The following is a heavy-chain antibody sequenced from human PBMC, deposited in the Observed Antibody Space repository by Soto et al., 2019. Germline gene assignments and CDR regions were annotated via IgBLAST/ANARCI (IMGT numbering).Heavy chain of an antibody. CDR1: GGSISSSNW. CDR2: IYHSGST. J-gene: IGHJ4*02. Sequence: QVQLQESGPGLVKPSGTLSLTCAVSGGSISSSNWWIWVRQPPGGGLEYIGEIYHSGSTHYNPSIKSRVTISVDKSKNQCSLKVSSVTAADTAVYYCARRPDFVWGTYRYIDYLGQGTLVTVSS. V-gene: IGHV4-4*02. CDR3: ARRPDFVWGTYRYIDY. D-gene: IGHD3-16*02.